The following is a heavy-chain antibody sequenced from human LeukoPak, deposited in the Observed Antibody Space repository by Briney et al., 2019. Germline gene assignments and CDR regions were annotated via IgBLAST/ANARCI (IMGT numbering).Heavy chain of an antibody. CDR3: AKAIVYYYDSSGLDY. Sequence: GGSLRLSCAASGFTFSSYAMSWVRQAPGKGLEWVAVISYDGSNKYYADSVKGRFTISRDNSKNTLYLQMNSLRAEDTAVYYCAKAIVYYYDSSGLDYWGQGTLVTVSS. J-gene: IGHJ4*02. CDR2: ISYDGSNK. D-gene: IGHD3-22*01. CDR1: GFTFSSYA. V-gene: IGHV3-30*18.